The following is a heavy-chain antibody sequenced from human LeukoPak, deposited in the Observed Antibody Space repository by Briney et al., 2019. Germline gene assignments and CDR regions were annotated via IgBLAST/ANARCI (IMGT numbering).Heavy chain of an antibody. J-gene: IGHJ4*02. CDR1: GYTFTSYG. CDR2: ISAYNGNT. D-gene: IGHD2-15*01. V-gene: IGHV1-18*01. CDR3: ARVGYCSGGSCYSGLIDY. Sequence: ASVKVSCKASGYTFTSYGISWVRQAPGQGLEWMGWISAYNGNTNYAQKLQGRVTMTTDTSTSTAYMELRSLRPDDTAVYYCARVGYCSGGSCYSGLIDYWGQGTLVTVSS.